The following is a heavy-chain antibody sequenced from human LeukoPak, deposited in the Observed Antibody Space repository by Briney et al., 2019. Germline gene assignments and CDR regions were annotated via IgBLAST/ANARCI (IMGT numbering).Heavy chain of an antibody. CDR1: GGTFSSYA. V-gene: IGHV1-69*05. CDR3: AREDGYNEMSFDY. D-gene: IGHD5-24*01. Sequence: GASVKVSCKASGGTFSSYAISWVRQAPGQGLEWMGRIIPIFGTANYAQKFQGRVTITTDESTSTAYMELSSLRSEDTAVYYCAREDGYNEMSFDYWGQGTLVTVSS. J-gene: IGHJ4*02. CDR2: IIPIFGTA.